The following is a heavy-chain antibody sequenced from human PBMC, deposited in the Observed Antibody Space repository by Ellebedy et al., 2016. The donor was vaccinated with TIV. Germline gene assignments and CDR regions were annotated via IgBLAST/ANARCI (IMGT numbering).Heavy chain of an antibody. CDR3: ARDPYMVARPFDY. D-gene: IGHD5-12*01. CDR2: IYFAGST. Sequence: SETLSLTXTVSGGSFSSSSYYWAWIRQPPGKGLEWIGSIYFAGSTFYNPSLKSRVTISLDTSKNQLSLKLSSLTAADTAVYYCARDPYMVARPFDYWGQGLLVTVSS. J-gene: IGHJ4*02. CDR1: GGSFSSSSYY. V-gene: IGHV4-39*07.